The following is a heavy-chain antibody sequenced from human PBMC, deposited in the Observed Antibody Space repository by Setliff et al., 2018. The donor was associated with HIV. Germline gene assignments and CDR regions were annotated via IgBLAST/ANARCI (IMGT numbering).Heavy chain of an antibody. Sequence: ASETLSLTCTVSASFSSYYWSWIRQPPGRGLEWIGNIFYSGSIYSNPSLKSRINLSIDTSKNQFSLKLTSVTAADTAVYYCARFSVVVTAPGYWGRGTLVTVSS. J-gene: IGHJ4*02. CDR2: IFYSGSI. D-gene: IGHD2-21*02. CDR1: ASFSSYY. V-gene: IGHV4-59*04. CDR3: ARFSVVVTAPGY.